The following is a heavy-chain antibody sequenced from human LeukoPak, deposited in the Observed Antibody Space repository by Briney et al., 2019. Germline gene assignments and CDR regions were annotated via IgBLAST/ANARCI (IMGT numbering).Heavy chain of an antibody. D-gene: IGHD3-22*01. V-gene: IGHV4-39*07. CDR1: GDSISSSSYY. CDR3: ARDRPFFYYDSSGTDWYFDL. Sequence: SETLSLTCTVSGDSISSSSYYWGWIRQPPGKGLEWIGTISYSGSTYYNPSLKSRVTISVDTSKNQFSLKLSSVTAADTAVYYCARDRPFFYYDSSGTDWYFDLWGRGTLVTVSS. J-gene: IGHJ2*01. CDR2: ISYSGST.